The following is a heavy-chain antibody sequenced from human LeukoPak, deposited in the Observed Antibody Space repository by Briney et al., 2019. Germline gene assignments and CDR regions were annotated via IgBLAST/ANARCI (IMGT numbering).Heavy chain of an antibody. J-gene: IGHJ5*02. D-gene: IGHD2-8*01. Sequence: ASVKVSCKASGYTFTGYYMHWVRQAPGQGLEWMGRINPNSGGTNYAQKFQGRVTMTRDTSISTAYMELSRLRSDDTAVYYCARDIALMVYANSDSWFDPWGQGTLVTVSS. CDR3: ARDIALMVYANSDSWFDP. CDR1: GYTFTGYY. V-gene: IGHV1-2*06. CDR2: INPNSGGT.